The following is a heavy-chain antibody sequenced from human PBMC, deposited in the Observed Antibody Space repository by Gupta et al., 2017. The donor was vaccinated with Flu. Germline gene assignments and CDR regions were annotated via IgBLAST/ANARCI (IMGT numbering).Heavy chain of an antibody. CDR2: ISPSGDST. D-gene: IGHD3-10*01. CDR1: GYTFINHY. Sequence: QEQVVQSGAEVKKPGASVKASCEASGYTFINHYMHWGRQAPGQGLEWMGVISPSGDSTRYAQKFQGRVTVTRDASTSTVYMELNSLGSEDTAVYYCDSELASTGMLGYWGQVALVTVSS. CDR3: DSELASTGMLGY. J-gene: IGHJ4*02. V-gene: IGHV1-46*01.